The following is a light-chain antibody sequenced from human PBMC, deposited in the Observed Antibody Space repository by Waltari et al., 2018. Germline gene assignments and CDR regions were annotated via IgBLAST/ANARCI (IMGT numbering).Light chain of an antibody. CDR3: MQGTHWPRT. J-gene: IGKJ1*01. Sequence: DVVMPQSPVSLPVTLCPPPSIPRLSSQSLVHRDGNTYLNWFQQRPGQSPRRLIYKVSRRDSGVPDRFSGSGSVTDFTLKISRVEAEDVGVYYCMQGTHWPRTFGQGTKVQIK. CDR2: KVS. V-gene: IGKV2-30*02. CDR1: QSLVHRDGNTY.